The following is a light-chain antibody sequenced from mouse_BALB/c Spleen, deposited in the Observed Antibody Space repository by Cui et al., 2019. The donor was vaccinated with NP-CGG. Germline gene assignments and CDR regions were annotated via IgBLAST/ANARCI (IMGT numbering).Light chain of an antibody. CDR1: TGAVTTSNY. J-gene: IGLJ1*01. Sequence: QAVVTQESALTTSPGETVTLTCRSSTGAVTTSNYANWVQEKPDHLFTGLIGGTNNRAPGVPARFSGSLIGDKAALTITGAQTEDEAIYFCVLWYSNHWVFGGGTKTDCP. V-gene: IGLV1*01. CDR3: VLWYSNHWV. CDR2: GTN.